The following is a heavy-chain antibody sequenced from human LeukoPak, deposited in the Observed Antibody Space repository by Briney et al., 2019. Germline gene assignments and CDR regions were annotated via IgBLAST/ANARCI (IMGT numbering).Heavy chain of an antibody. CDR1: GFTSSRYS. Sequence: GGSLRLSCAASGFTSSRYSMNWVRQAPGKGLEWVSSISSSSIYIYYADSVKGRFTISRDNAKNSLYLQMSSLRAEDTAVYYCASETYYYGSGSRYNGVWGKGTTVTVSS. CDR3: ASETYYYGSGSRYNGV. V-gene: IGHV3-21*01. J-gene: IGHJ6*04. D-gene: IGHD3-10*01. CDR2: ISSSSIYI.